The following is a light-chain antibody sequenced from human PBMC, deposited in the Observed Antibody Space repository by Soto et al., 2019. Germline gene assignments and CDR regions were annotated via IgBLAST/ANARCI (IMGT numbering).Light chain of an antibody. V-gene: IGKV3-15*01. CDR3: QQYNIWPPWT. CDR2: GAS. Sequence: EIVMTQSPGTLSVSSGGRATLSCRASQGVSGNLAWYQQKPGQAPRLLIYGASTRATGIPARFSGSGSGTEFTLTISSLQSEDFAVYYCQQYNIWPPWTFGQGTKVDI. J-gene: IGKJ1*01. CDR1: QGVSGN.